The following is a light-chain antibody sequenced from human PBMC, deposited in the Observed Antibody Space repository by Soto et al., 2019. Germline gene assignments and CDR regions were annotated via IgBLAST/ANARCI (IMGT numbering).Light chain of an antibody. J-gene: IGLJ1*01. CDR2: EVS. Sequence: QSALTQPPSASGSPGQSVTISCTGTSSDVGGYNYVSWYQQHPGKAPKLMIYEVSKRPSGVPDRFSGSKSGNTASLTVSGLQADEADYYCSSYAGNNNLRVFGTGTKLTVL. CDR1: SSDVGGYNY. V-gene: IGLV2-8*01. CDR3: SSYAGNNNLRV.